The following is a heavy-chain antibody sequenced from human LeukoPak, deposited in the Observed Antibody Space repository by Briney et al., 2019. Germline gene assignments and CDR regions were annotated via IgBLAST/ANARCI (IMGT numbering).Heavy chain of an antibody. D-gene: IGHD3-3*01. V-gene: IGHV3-7*01. CDR1: GFTFTKYW. CDR2: IKQDGSER. Sequence: GGSLRLSCAASGFTFTKYWMTWFRQAPGEGLEWVANIKQDGSERNYVDTVKGRFIISRDNAKNLLYLQMNSLRAEDTAVYYCARENWAPYDWGRGTLVTVSS. J-gene: IGHJ4*02. CDR3: ARENWAPYD.